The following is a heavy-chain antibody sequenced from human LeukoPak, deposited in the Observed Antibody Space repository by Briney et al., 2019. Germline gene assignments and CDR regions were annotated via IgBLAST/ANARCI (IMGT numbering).Heavy chain of an antibody. D-gene: IGHD2-2*01. CDR3: AKAGIHMQTQHFDY. Sequence: PSQTLSLTCTVSGGSISSGSYYWSWIRQPAGKGLEWIGYIYYSGRTNYNPSLQSRVTISVDTSKNQFSLNLSSVTATATAVHYCAKAGIHMQTQHFDYWGQGTLVTVSP. CDR2: IYYSGRT. J-gene: IGHJ4*02. V-gene: IGHV4-61*10. CDR1: GGSISSGSYY.